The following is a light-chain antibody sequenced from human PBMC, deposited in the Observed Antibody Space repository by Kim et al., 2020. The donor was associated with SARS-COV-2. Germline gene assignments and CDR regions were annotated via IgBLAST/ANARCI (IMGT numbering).Light chain of an antibody. CDR3: QAWDTSTVV. CDR1: NLRDMY. V-gene: IGLV3-1*01. Sequence: SYELTQPHSASASPGQTATITCSGDNLRDMYACWYQQKPGQSPALDIYHDNKRPSGIPARFSGSISGNTVTLTISGTQPIDEADYSCQAWDTSTVVFGGGTQLTVL. J-gene: IGLJ3*02. CDR2: HDN.